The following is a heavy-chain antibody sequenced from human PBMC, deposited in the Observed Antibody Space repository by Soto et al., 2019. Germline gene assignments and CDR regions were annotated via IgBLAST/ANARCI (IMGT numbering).Heavy chain of an antibody. D-gene: IGHD1-26*01. CDR1: GFTFSSYG. CDR3: AKDSNKRSGSYFSPRRSAAPDY. CDR2: ISYDGSNK. J-gene: IGHJ4*02. V-gene: IGHV3-30*18. Sequence: LRLSCAASGFTFSSYGMHWVRQAPGKGLEWVAVISYDGSNKYYADSVKGRFTISRDNSKNTLYLQMNSLRAEDTAVYYCAKDSNKRSGSYFSPRRSAAPDYWGQGTLVTVSS.